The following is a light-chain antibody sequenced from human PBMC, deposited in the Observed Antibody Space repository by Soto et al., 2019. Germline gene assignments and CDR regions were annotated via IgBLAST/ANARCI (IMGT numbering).Light chain of an antibody. CDR1: QSVSSSF. Sequence: EIVLTQSPGTLSLSPGERATLSCRASQSVSSSFLAWYQHKPGQAPRLLIYGASSRATGIPDNFSGSGSGTDFTLTISRLEPEDFAVYYCQQYGSSPWTFGQGTKVEIK. J-gene: IGKJ1*01. V-gene: IGKV3-20*01. CDR3: QQYGSSPWT. CDR2: GAS.